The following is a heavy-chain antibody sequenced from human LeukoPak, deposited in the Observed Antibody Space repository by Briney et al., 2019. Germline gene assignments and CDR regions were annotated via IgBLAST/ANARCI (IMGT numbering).Heavy chain of an antibody. D-gene: IGHD3-10*01. CDR2: ISAYNGNT. J-gene: IGHJ4*02. CDR1: GYTFTSCG. V-gene: IGHV1-18*01. Sequence: ASVKVSCKASGYTFTSCGISWVRQAPGQGLEWMGWISAYNGNTNYAQKLQGRVTMTTDTSTSTAYMELRSLRSDDTAVYYCARDYYGSGSYYIPTYYFDYWGQGTLVTVSS. CDR3: ARDYYGSGSYYIPTYYFDY.